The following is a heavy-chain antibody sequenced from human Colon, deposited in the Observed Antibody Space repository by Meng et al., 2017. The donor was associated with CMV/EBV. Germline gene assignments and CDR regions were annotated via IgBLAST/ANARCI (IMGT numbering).Heavy chain of an antibody. CDR2: ITGSASYT. CDR1: GFSFKDYA. V-gene: IGHV3-23*01. Sequence: GGSLRLSCAVSGFSFKDYAMVWVRQAPGKGLEWVSGITGSASYTYYADAVKGRFTVSRDHSKNTLFLQINSLRGEDTAVYYCARDGLADTAFTYYYYSGMDVWGLGTTVTVSS. D-gene: IGHD6-19*01. CDR3: ARDGLADTAFTYYYYSGMDV. J-gene: IGHJ6*02.